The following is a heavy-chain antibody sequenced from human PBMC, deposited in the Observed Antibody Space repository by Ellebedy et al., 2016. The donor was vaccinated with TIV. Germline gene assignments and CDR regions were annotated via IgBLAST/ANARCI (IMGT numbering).Heavy chain of an antibody. D-gene: IGHD4-17*01. V-gene: IGHV3-30-3*01. CDR1: GFTFSSYA. J-gene: IGHJ4*02. Sequence: GESLKISCAASGFTFSSYAMHWVRQAPGKGLEWVAVISYDGSNKYYADSVKGRFTISRDNSKNTLYLQMNSLRAEDTAVYYCARDGHGDYEGEGFKTHWGQGTLVTVSS. CDR3: ARDGHGDYEGEGFKTH. CDR2: ISYDGSNK.